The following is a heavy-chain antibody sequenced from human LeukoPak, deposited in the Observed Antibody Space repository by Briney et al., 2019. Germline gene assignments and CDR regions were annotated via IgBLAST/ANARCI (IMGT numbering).Heavy chain of an antibody. CDR1: GFTFSRYW. V-gene: IGHV3-74*01. CDR3: ARERMDIVATNVRRGRNHWFDP. D-gene: IGHD5-12*01. CDR2: INSDGSST. Sequence: GGSLILSCAASGFTFSRYWMYWVRQAPGKGLVWVSRINSDGSSTTYADSVKGRFTISRDNAKNTLYVQMNSLRAEDTAVYYCARERMDIVATNVRRGRNHWFDPWGQGTLVTVSS. J-gene: IGHJ5*02.